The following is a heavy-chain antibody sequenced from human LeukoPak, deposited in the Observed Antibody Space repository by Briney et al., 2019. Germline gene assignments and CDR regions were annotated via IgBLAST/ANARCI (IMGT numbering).Heavy chain of an antibody. V-gene: IGHV1-46*01. CDR3: ARDLIGGWSPDY. D-gene: IGHD6-19*01. Sequence: ASVKVSCKASGYTFISNYIHWVRQAPGQGLEWMGIIKASAGSTNYAQKFQGRVTMTWDMSTSTVYMELSSLTSDDTAVYYCARDLIGGWSPDYWGQGTLVSVSS. CDR2: IKASAGST. J-gene: IGHJ4*02. CDR1: GYTFISNY.